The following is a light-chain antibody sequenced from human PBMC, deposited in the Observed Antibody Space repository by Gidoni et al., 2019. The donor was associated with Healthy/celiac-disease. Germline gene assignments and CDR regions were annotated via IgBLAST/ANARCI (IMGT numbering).Light chain of an antibody. V-gene: IGKV1-39*01. CDR3: QQSYSTPPWT. CDR2: AAS. Sequence: DIQMTQPPSSLSASVGDRVTIPCRASQSISSCLIWYQQKTGKAPKLLIYAASSLQSGGPSRFSGSGSGTEFTLTTSSLQHEDFATYYCQQSYSTPPWTFGQGTKVEIK. CDR1: QSISSC. J-gene: IGKJ1*01.